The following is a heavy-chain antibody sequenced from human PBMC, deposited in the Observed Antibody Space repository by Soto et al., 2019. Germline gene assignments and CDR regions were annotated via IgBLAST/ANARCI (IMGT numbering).Heavy chain of an antibody. D-gene: IGHD3-22*01. CDR3: ARAGYDSSGYYFYAMDV. J-gene: IGHJ6*02. Sequence: WGSLRLSCVASGFVLVGYDIHLGRQSTLEGLEWVSAIGTAGDPYYSGSVKGRFTISRGNAENSVYLQMNSLRAGDTAVYHCARAGYDSSGYYFYAMDVWGPGTTVTVSS. CDR1: GFVLVGYD. V-gene: IGHV3-13*05. CDR2: IGTAGDP.